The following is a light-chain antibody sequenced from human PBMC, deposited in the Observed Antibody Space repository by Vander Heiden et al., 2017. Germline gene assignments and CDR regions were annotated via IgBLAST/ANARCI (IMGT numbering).Light chain of an antibody. CDR1: QCISNY. V-gene: IGKV1-27*01. CDR3: QKYNSALIT. J-gene: IGKJ5*01. Sequence: DIQMTQSPSSLSASVGDRVTITCRASQCISNYLAWYQKKPGKVPKLLLYAASTLQSGVPSRFSGSGSGTDFTLTISRLQPEDVATYYCQKYNSALITFGQGTLLEIK. CDR2: AAS.